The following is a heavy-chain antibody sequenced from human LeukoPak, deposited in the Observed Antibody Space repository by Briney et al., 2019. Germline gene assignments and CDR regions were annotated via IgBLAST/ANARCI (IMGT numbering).Heavy chain of an antibody. J-gene: IGHJ4*02. CDR2: ISSTSTTI. Sequence: PGGSLRLSCAASGFTFSNFGMNWVRQAPGKGLEWVSYISSTSTTIYYADSVKGRFTISRDNAKNSLYLQKNSLRAEDTAVYYCARDRNVNYFDYWGQGTLVTVSS. CDR3: ARDRNVNYFDY. V-gene: IGHV3-48*01. D-gene: IGHD1-14*01. CDR1: GFTFSNFG.